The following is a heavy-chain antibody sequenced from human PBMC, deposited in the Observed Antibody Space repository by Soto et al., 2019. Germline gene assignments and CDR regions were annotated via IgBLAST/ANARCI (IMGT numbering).Heavy chain of an antibody. CDR2: ISSSSSHT. CDR3: ARGGASAQLWFGELLPFDY. D-gene: IGHD3-10*01. V-gene: IGHV3-11*05. CDR1: GFTFSDYY. J-gene: IGHJ4*02. Sequence: QVQLVESGGGLVKPGGSLRLSCAASGFTFSDYYMSWTRQAPGKGLEWVSHISSSSSHTNYADSVKGRFTISRDNAKHSLYLQMNNLRAEDTAVYYCARGGASAQLWFGELLPFDYWGQGTLVTVSS.